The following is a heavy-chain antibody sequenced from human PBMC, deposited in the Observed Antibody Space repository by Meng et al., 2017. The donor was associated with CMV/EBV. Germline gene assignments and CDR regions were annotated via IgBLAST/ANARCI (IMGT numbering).Heavy chain of an antibody. CDR3: ARDFRAVPVLRFLEWSSYGMDV. CDR1: GDSVSSTSAA. Sequence: SQTLSLTCAISGDSVSSTSAAWNWIRQSPSRGLEWLGRTYYRSKWYNDYAVSVKSRITINPDTSKNQFSLQLNSVTPEDTAVYYCARDFRAVPVLRFLEWSSYGMDVWGQGTTVTV. D-gene: IGHD3-3*01. CDR2: TYYRSKWYN. V-gene: IGHV6-1*01. J-gene: IGHJ6*02.